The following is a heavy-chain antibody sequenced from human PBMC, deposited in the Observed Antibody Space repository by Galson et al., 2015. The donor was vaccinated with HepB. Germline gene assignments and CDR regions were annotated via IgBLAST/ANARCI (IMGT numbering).Heavy chain of an antibody. Sequence: SLRLSCAASGFTFSSYSMNWVRQAPGKGLEWVSSISSSSSYIYYADSVKGRFTISRDNAKNSLYLQMNSLRAEDTAVYYCARDYSSGWYSRYFDLWGRGTLVTVSS. CDR1: GFTFSSYS. CDR2: ISSSSSYI. J-gene: IGHJ2*01. V-gene: IGHV3-21*01. D-gene: IGHD6-19*01. CDR3: ARDYSSGWYSRYFDL.